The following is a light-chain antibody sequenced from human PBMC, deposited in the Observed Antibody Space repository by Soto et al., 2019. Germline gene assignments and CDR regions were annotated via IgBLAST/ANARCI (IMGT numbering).Light chain of an antibody. Sequence: PPSRARLSLYPETRATLSCRASQSVSSNLAWYQQKPGQAPRLLISDASTRATGIPARFSGSGSGTEFTLTISSLQSEDFALHYCNQDNSWPPGTLGQVTKADI. CDR2: DAS. CDR3: NQDNSWPPGT. V-gene: IGKV3-15*01. CDR1: QSVSSN. J-gene: IGKJ2*01.